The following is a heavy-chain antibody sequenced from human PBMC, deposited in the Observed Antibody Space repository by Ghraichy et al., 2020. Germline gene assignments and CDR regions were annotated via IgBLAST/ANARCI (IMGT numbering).Heavy chain of an antibody. J-gene: IGHJ4*02. CDR3: ARGKDGGHDY. CDR2: IKADGSST. D-gene: IGHD4-23*01. Sequence: GGSLRLSCAASGFTLSNYWMFWVRQGPGKGLVWVLGIKADGSSTNYADSARGRFTVSRDSAKNTLDLQMNSLRADDTAVYYCARGKDGGHDYWGQGTLVTVSS. CDR1: GFTLSNYW. V-gene: IGHV3-74*01.